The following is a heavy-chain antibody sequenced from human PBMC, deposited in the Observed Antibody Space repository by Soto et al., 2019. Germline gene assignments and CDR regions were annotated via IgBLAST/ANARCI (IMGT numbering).Heavy chain of an antibody. CDR1: GYSISSGYY. V-gene: IGHV4-38-2*01. CDR2: TYHSGST. Sequence: SETLSLTCAVSGYSISSGYYWGWIRQPPGKGLEWIGSTYHSGSTNYNPSLKSRVTISVDTSKNQFSLKLSSVTAADTAVYHCARQLRSPYQYSSSSAADYWGQGTLVTVSS. D-gene: IGHD6-6*01. J-gene: IGHJ4*02. CDR3: ARQLRSPYQYSSSSAADY.